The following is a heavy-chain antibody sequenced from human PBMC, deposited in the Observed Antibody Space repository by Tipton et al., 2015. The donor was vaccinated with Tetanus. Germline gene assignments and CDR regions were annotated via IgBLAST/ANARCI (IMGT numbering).Heavy chain of an antibody. V-gene: IGHV4-34*01. CDR3: ARGQELFLVATVVSLFDY. J-gene: IGHJ4*02. D-gene: IGHD5-12*01. Sequence: TLSLTCAVYGGSFSGYYWSWIRQPPGKGLEWIGEINHSGSTNHNPSLKSRVTISVDTSKNQFSLKLSSVTAADTAVYYCARGQELFLVATVVSLFDYGGQGTLVPVSS. CDR2: INHSGST. CDR1: GGSFSGYY.